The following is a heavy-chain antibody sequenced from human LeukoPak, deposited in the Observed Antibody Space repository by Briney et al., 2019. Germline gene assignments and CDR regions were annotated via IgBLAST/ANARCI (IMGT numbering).Heavy chain of an antibody. CDR3: ARVNGDYGFYYYYGMDV. D-gene: IGHD4-17*01. V-gene: IGHV1-8*01. CDR2: MNPNSGNT. CDR1: GYTFTSYD. Sequence: ASVKVSCKASGYTFTSYDINWVRQATGQGLEWMGWMNPNSGNTGYAQKFQGRVTMTRNTSISTAYMELSSLRSEDTAVYYCARVNGDYGFYYYYGMDVWGQGTTVTVSS. J-gene: IGHJ6*02.